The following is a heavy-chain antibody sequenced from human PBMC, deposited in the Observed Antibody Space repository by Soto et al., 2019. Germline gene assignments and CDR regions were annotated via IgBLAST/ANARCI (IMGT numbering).Heavy chain of an antibody. CDR2: ITNSGGST. D-gene: IGHD4-17*01. V-gene: IGHV3-23*01. CDR3: TPEHDYGYYGWFDP. J-gene: IGHJ5*02. Sequence: GGSLRLSCVASGFAFNSYAMTWVRQAPGKGLEWVSTITNSGGSTYYADSVNGRFTISRDNSKNTLYMQMTTLTAEDTAIYYCTPEHDYGYYGWFDPWGQGTMVTVSS. CDR1: GFAFNSYA.